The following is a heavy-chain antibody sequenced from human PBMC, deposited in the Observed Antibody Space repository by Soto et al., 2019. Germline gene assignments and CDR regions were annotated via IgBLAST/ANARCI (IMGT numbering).Heavy chain of an antibody. J-gene: IGHJ6*02. CDR1: GGSFSGYY. CDR3: ARVRTDYYGMDV. V-gene: IGHV4-59*10. Sequence: SETLSLTCAVYGGSFSGYYWSWIRQPAGKGLEWIGRIYTSGSTNYNPSLKSRVTMSVDTSKNQFSLKLSSVTAADTAVYYCARVRTDYYGMDVWGQGTTVTVSS. CDR2: IYTSGST.